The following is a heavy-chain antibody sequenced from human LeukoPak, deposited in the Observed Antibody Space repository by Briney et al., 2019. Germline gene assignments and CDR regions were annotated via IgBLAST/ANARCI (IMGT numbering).Heavy chain of an antibody. CDR1: GFTFSSYA. Sequence: GGSLRLSCAASGFTFSSYAMSWVRQAPGKGLEWVSVISGSGSRTYYADSVKGRFTISRDNSKNTLYLQMNSLRAEDTAVYYCAKVRPPAYSSGWYDAFDIWGQGTMVTVSS. CDR3: AKVRPPAYSSGWYDAFDI. D-gene: IGHD6-19*01. CDR2: ISGSGSRT. J-gene: IGHJ3*02. V-gene: IGHV3-23*01.